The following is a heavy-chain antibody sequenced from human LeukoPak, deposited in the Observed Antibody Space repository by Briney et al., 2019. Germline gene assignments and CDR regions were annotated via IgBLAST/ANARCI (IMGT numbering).Heavy chain of an antibody. CDR1: GFTFSSTT. CDR3: TKDRRGPAAGTWYFDS. Sequence: PGGSLRLSCVASGFTFSSTTMGWVRQAPGRGPEWVSSITAIDGRTYYADSVRGRFTISRDNSKNTVRAGDTAIYYCTKDRRGPAAGTWYFDSWGQGTLVTVSS. CDR2: ITAIDGRT. J-gene: IGHJ4*02. D-gene: IGHD6-13*01. V-gene: IGHV3-23*01.